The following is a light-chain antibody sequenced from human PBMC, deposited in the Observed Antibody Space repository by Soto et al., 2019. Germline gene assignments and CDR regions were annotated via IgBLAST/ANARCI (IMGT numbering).Light chain of an antibody. Sequence: EIVMTQSPGTLSVSPGERATLSCRASQSVRSNLAWYQQKPGQAPRLIIYGANNRAPGIPDRFSGSGSGTEFTLTIRRLQSEDFAVYYCQQYNKWPPITFGQGTRLEIK. CDR1: QSVRSN. V-gene: IGKV3-15*01. CDR3: QQYNKWPPIT. CDR2: GAN. J-gene: IGKJ5*01.